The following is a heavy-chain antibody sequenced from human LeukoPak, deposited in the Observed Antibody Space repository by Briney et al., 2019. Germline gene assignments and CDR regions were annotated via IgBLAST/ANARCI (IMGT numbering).Heavy chain of an antibody. Sequence: GGSLRLSCAASGFTVSSNYISWVRQAPGKGLEWVSVIYSGGSTYYADSVKGRFTISRDNSKNTLYLQMNSLRAEDTAVYYCARAVGRGPDYYDSSGYYFDYWGQGTLVTVSS. CDR1: GFTVSSNY. CDR3: ARAVGRGPDYYDSSGYYFDY. CDR2: IYSGGST. J-gene: IGHJ4*02. V-gene: IGHV3-53*01. D-gene: IGHD3-22*01.